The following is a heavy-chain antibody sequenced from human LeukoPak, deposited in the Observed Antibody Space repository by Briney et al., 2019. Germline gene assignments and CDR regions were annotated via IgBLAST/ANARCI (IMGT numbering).Heavy chain of an antibody. D-gene: IGHD3-3*01. V-gene: IGHV1-24*01. CDR3: ATEVGLLSSLGAFDI. CDR2: FDPEDGET. J-gene: IGHJ3*02. CDR1: GYTLTELS. Sequence: ASVKVSCKVSGYTLTELSMHWVRQAPGKGLEWMGGFDPEDGETIYAQKFQGRVTMTEDTSTDTAYMELSSLRSEDTAVYYCATEVGLLSSLGAFDIWGQGTMVTVSS.